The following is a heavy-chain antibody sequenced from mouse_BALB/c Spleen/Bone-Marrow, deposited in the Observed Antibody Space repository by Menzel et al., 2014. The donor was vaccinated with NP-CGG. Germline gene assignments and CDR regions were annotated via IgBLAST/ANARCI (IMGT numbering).Heavy chain of an antibody. V-gene: IGHV7-3*02. CDR3: ARFPMDY. J-gene: IGHJ4*01. Sequence: DVQLVESGGGLVQPGGSLRLSCTTSGFTFTDYYMSWVRPPPGKALEWLAFIRNKAYGYTTEYSASVRGRFTISRDNSQSILYLQMNTLRAEDSATYYCARFPMDYWGQGTSVTVSS. CDR1: GFTFTDYY. CDR2: IRNKAYGYTT.